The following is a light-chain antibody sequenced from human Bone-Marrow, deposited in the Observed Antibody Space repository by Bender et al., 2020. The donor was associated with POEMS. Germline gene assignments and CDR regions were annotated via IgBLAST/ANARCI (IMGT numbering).Light chain of an antibody. V-gene: IGLV2-23*02. CDR3: CSYAGSGTYV. CDR2: EVT. J-gene: IGLJ1*01. CDR1: SSDVGHYNL. Sequence: QSALTQPASVSGSPGQSITISCTGTSSDVGHYNLVSWYQQHPGKAPKLIIYEVTKRPSGVSNRISGSKSGVTASLTMSGLQAEDEADYYCCSYAGSGTYVFGTGTKVTVL.